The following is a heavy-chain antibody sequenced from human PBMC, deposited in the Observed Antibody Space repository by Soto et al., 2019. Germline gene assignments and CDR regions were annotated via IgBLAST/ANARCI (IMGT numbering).Heavy chain of an antibody. CDR1: GGSISSYY. V-gene: IGHV4-59*01. CDR3: AGSGYDILTDTVRDP. J-gene: IGHJ5*02. D-gene: IGHD3-9*01. CDR2: IYYSGST. Sequence: PSETLSLTCTVSGGSISSYYWSWIRQPPGKGLEWIGYIYYSGSTNYNPSLKSRVTISVDTSKNQFSLKLSSVTAADTAVYYCAGSGYDILTDTVRDPWGQGTLVTVSS.